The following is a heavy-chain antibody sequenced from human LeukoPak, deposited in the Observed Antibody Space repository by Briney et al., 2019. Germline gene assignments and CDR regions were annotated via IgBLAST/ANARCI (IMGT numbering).Heavy chain of an antibody. CDR3: AREIFGSGSYPGF. D-gene: IGHD3-10*01. CDR2: IWHDGSHK. V-gene: IGHV3-33*01. J-gene: IGHJ4*02. Sequence: GGSLRLSCAASGFAFNTYAMHWVRQAPGQGLEWVALIWHDGSHKFYSNSVRGQFTISRDNSKNTVSLQMNNLRPEDTAVYYCAREIFGSGSYPGFWGQGTLVIVSS. CDR1: GFAFNTYA.